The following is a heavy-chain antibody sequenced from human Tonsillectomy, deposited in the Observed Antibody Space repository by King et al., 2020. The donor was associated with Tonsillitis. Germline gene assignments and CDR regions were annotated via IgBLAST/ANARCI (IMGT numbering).Heavy chain of an antibody. V-gene: IGHV3-30*02. D-gene: IGHD6-19*01. J-gene: IGHJ6*02. CDR2: IRYDESNK. CDR3: AKALIPVPAFFYHYGMDG. CDR1: GFTFSRYG. Sequence: VQLVESGGGVVQPGGSLRLSCAASGFTFSRYGMHWVRQAPGKGLEWVAFIRYDESNKYYADSVKGRFTISRDNPKNTMYLQMNSLRPEDTAVYYCAKALIPVPAFFYHYGMDGWGQGTTVTVSS.